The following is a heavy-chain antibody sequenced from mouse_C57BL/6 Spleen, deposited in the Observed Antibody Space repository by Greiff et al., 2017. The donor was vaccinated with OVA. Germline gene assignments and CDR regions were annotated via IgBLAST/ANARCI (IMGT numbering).Heavy chain of an antibody. Sequence: VKLQQSGAELVRPGTSVKVSCKASGYAFTNYLIEWVKQRPGQGLEWIGVINPGSGGTNYNEKFKGKATLTADKSSSTAYMQLSSLTSEDSAVYFCARDSSGHLDYWGQGTTLTVSS. CDR2: INPGSGGT. J-gene: IGHJ2*01. CDR3: ARDSSGHLDY. D-gene: IGHD3-2*02. V-gene: IGHV1-54*01. CDR1: GYAFTNYL.